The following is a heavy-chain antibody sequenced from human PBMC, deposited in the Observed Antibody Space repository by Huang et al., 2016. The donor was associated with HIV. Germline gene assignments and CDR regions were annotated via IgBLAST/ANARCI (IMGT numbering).Heavy chain of an antibody. CDR3: ARGEAADSAWYGVYYFDY. D-gene: IGHD6-19*01. CDR2: INHIGKT. V-gene: IGHV4-34*01. Sequence: QVQLRQWGAGLVKPSETLSLTCAVYGGSFSGHYWPWIRQSPGKGLEWIGEINHIGKTNYKPSLEGRVRITKDTAKSPFSLQLTDVSAADTGVYFCARGEAADSAWYGVYYFDYWGEGALVTVTS. J-gene: IGHJ5*01. CDR1: GGSFSGHY.